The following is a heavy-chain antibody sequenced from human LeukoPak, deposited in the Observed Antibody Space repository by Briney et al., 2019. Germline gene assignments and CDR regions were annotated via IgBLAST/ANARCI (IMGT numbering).Heavy chain of an antibody. V-gene: IGHV3-53*01. CDR1: GFTVSSNY. CDR3: ATDQWGSRGFDP. Sequence: PGGSLRLSCAVSGFTVSSNYMSWVRQAPGKGLEWVSVIYSGGSTDYADSVKGRFTISRDNSKNTLYLRMDSLRAEDTAVYYCATDQWGSRGFDPWGQGTLVTVSS. D-gene: IGHD6-13*01. J-gene: IGHJ5*02. CDR2: IYSGGST.